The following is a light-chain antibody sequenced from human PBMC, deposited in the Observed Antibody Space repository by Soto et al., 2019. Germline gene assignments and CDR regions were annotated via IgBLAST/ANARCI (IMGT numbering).Light chain of an antibody. Sequence: DIVMTQTPLSSPVTLGQPAAISCRSSQSLVHSDGNTYLNWDQQRPVQPPRPLIYKISNRYSGVPDRFSGSGAGTDFTLKISRVAAEDVGVYYCMQATQYHRTFGQGTKLEIK. CDR2: KIS. CDR1: QSLVHSDGNTY. CDR3: MQATQYHRT. V-gene: IGKV2-24*01. J-gene: IGKJ2*01.